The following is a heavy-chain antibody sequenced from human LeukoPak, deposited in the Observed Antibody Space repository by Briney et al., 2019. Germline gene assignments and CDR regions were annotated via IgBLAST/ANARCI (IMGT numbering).Heavy chain of an antibody. CDR1: GGSISSGGYY. J-gene: IGHJ4*02. D-gene: IGHD1-26*01. Sequence: SETLSLTCTVSGGSISSGGYYWSWIRQPPGKGLEWIGYIYHSGSTYYNPSLKSRVTISVDRSKNQFSLKLSSVTAADTAVYYCARVQARNSGSYSAIDYWGQGTLVTVSS. CDR3: ARVQARNSGSYSAIDY. V-gene: IGHV4-30-2*01. CDR2: IYHSGST.